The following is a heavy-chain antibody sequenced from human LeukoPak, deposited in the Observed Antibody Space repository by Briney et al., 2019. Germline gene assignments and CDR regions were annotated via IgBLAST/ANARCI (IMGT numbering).Heavy chain of an antibody. Sequence: ASVKVSCKASGYTFTSYDINWVRQATGQGLEWMGWMNPNSGNTVYAQEFQGRVTMTRNTSISTAYMELSSLRSEDTALYYCARGIQQLVFMDVWGQGTTVTVSS. CDR2: MNPNSGNT. J-gene: IGHJ6*02. V-gene: IGHV1-8*01. CDR1: GYTFTSYD. CDR3: ARGIQQLVFMDV. D-gene: IGHD6-6*01.